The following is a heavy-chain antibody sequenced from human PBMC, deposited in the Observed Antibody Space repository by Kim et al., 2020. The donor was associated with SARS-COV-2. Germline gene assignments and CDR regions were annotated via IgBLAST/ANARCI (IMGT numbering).Heavy chain of an antibody. CDR2: VNNGNNP. J-gene: IGHJ4*01. D-gene: IGHD6-19*01. V-gene: IGHV3-23*05. CDR3: AKDHPSRGWPTFDS. CDR1: GFAFGAYA. Sequence: GGSLRLSCRASGFAFGAYAMTWVRQAPGKGLEWVASVNNGNNPYYANSVKGRFTVSRDNAESTLYLQMNGLRVEDTALYYCAKDHPSRGWPTFDSWGQEPWSPSPQ.